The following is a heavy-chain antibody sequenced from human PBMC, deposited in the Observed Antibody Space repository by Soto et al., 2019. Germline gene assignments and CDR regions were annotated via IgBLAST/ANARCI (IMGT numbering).Heavy chain of an antibody. CDR2: IIPILGIA. CDR1: GGTFSSYT. J-gene: IGHJ6*02. D-gene: IGHD2-2*01. Sequence: VKVSCKASGGTFSSYTISWVRQAPGQGLEWMGRIIPILGIANYAQKFQGRVTITADKSTSTVYMELSSLRSEDTAVYFCARSQGSSTSLEIYYYYYYGMDVWGQGTTVTVPS. V-gene: IGHV1-69*02. CDR3: ARSQGSSTSLEIYYYYYYGMDV.